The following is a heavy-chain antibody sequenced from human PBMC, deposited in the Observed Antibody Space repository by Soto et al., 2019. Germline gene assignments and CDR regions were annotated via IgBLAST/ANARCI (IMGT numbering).Heavy chain of an antibody. V-gene: IGHV1-69*04. D-gene: IGHD1-26*01. CDR1: GGTFSSYT. CDR2: IIPILGIA. Sequence: SVKVSCKASGGTFSSYTISWVRQAPRQGLEWMGRIIPILGIANYAQKFQGRVTITADKSTSTAYMELSSLRSEDTAVYYCARDEYSGRRFDPWGQGTLVTVSS. CDR3: ARDEYSGRRFDP. J-gene: IGHJ5*02.